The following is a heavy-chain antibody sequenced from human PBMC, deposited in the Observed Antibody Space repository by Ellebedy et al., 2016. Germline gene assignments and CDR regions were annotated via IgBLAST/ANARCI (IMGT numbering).Heavy chain of an antibody. CDR3: AKDKYYDFWSGSYMDV. V-gene: IGHV3-9*01. D-gene: IGHD3-3*01. CDR2: ISWNSGSI. Sequence: GGSLRLXXAASGFTFDDYAMHWVRQAPGKGLEWVSGISWNSGSIGYADSVKGRFTISRDNAKNSLYLQMNSLRAEDTALYYCAKDKYYDFWSGSYMDVWGKGTTVTVSS. CDR1: GFTFDDYA. J-gene: IGHJ6*03.